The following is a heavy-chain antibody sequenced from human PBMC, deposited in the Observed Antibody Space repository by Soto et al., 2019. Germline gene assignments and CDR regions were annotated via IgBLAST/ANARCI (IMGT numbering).Heavy chain of an antibody. V-gene: IGHV3-11*01. Sequence: GGSLRLSCAASGFTFSDYYMSWIRQAPGKGLEWVSYISSSGSTIYYADSVKGRFTISRDNAKNSLYLQMNSLRAEDTAVYYCARPPNLRDFWSGYYDYYYMDVWGKGTTVTVSS. D-gene: IGHD3-3*01. CDR3: ARPPNLRDFWSGYYDYYYMDV. CDR1: GFTFSDYY. J-gene: IGHJ6*03. CDR2: ISSSGSTI.